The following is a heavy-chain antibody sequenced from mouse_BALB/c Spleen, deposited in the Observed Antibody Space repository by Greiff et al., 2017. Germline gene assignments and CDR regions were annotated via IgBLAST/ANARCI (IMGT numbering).Heavy chain of an antibody. CDR1: GFSLTSYG. Sequence: VKLVESGPGLVQPSQSLSITCTVSGFSLTSYGVHWVRQSPGKGLEWLGVIWSGGSTDYNAAFISRLSISKDNSKSQVFFKMNSLQANDTAIYYCARGLNRYFDYWGQGTTLTVSS. D-gene: IGHD3-1*01. CDR3: ARGLNRYFDY. J-gene: IGHJ2*01. CDR2: IWSGGST. V-gene: IGHV2-2*02.